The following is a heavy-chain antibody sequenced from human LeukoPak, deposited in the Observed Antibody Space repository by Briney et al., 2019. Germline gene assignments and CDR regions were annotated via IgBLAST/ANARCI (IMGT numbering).Heavy chain of an antibody. D-gene: IGHD3-3*01. Sequence: QPGGSLRLSCAASGFTFSSYAMHWVHQAPGKGLEWVAVISYDGSNKYYADSVKGRFTISRDNSKNTLYLQMNSLRAEDTAVYYCARDRITIFGVLDYWGQGTLVTVSS. CDR1: GFTFSSYA. CDR3: ARDRITIFGVLDY. CDR2: ISYDGSNK. V-gene: IGHV3-30-3*01. J-gene: IGHJ4*02.